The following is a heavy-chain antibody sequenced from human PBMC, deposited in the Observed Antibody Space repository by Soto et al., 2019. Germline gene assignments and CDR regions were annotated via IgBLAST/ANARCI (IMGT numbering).Heavy chain of an antibody. V-gene: IGHV3-13*01. CDR1: GFTFSSYD. Sequence: GGSLRLSCAASGFTFSSYDMHWVRQATGKGLEWVSAIGTAGDTYYPGSVKGRFTISRENAKNSLYLQMNSLRAEDTAVYYCARDSTWGGYYSSYYYGKDVWGQGTTVTVSS. CDR2: IGTAGDT. J-gene: IGHJ6*02. CDR3: ARDSTWGGYYSSYYYGKDV. D-gene: IGHD5-12*01.